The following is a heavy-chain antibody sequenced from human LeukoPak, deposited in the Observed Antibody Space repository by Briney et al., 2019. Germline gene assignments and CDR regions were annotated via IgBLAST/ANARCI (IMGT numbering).Heavy chain of an antibody. Sequence: GASVKVSCKVSGYTLTELSMHWVRQAPGKGLEWMGGFDPEDGETIYAQKFQGRVTMTEDTSTDTAYMELSSLRSEDTAVYYCATDGPGAAAGTLNWFDPWAREPWSPSPQ. J-gene: IGHJ5*02. CDR1: GYTLTELS. V-gene: IGHV1-24*01. CDR2: FDPEDGET. D-gene: IGHD6-13*01. CDR3: ATDGPGAAAGTLNWFDP.